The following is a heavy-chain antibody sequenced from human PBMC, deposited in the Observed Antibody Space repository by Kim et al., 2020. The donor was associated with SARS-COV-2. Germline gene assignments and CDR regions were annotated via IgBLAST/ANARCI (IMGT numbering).Heavy chain of an antibody. CDR3: ARSVSIENVDTAMHFDY. D-gene: IGHD5-18*01. CDR2: IDPSDSYT. CDR1: GYSFTSYW. J-gene: IGHJ4*02. Sequence: GESLKISCKGSGYSFTSYWISWVRQMPGKGLEWMGRIDPSDSYTNYSPSFQGHVTISADKSISTAYLQWSSLKASDTAMYYCARSVSIENVDTAMHFDYWGQGTLVTVSS. V-gene: IGHV5-10-1*01.